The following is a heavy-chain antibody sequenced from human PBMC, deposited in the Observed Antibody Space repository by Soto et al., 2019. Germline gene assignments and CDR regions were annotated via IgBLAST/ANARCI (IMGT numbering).Heavy chain of an antibody. CDR3: ARGLTMVRGVITDYYYYGMDV. CDR2: IIPILGIA. V-gene: IGHV1-69*02. CDR1: GGTFSSYT. J-gene: IGHJ6*02. D-gene: IGHD3-10*01. Sequence: QVQLVQSGAEVKKPGSSVKVSCKASGGTFSSYTISWVRQAPGQGLEWMGRIIPILGIANYAQKFQGRVTITADKSTSTAYMELSSLRSEDTAVYYCARGLTMVRGVITDYYYYGMDVWGQGTTVTVSS.